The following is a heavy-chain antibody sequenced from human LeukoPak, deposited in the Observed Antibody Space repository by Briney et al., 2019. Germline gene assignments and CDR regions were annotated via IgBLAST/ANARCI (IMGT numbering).Heavy chain of an antibody. J-gene: IGHJ6*02. CDR3: ARDHRAYYDFWSGYFPGMDV. CDR1: GFTVSSYW. CDR2: IKQDGSEK. D-gene: IGHD3-3*01. V-gene: IGHV3-7*01. Sequence: GGSLRLSCAASGFTVSSYWMSWVRQAPGKGLEWVANIKQDGSEKYYVDSVKGRFTISRDNAKNSLYLQMNSLRAEDTAVYYCARDHRAYYDFWSGYFPGMDVWGQGTTVTVSS.